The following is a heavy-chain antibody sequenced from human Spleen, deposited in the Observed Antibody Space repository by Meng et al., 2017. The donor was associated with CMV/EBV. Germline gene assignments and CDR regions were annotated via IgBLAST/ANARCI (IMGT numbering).Heavy chain of an antibody. CDR3: ARVRGGSGKYPSPREHGFEI. CDR1: GFTFDDYT. V-gene: IGHV3-74*01. CDR2: VNTDGRST. J-gene: IGHJ3*02. D-gene: IGHD1-26*01. Sequence: GESLKISCAASGFTFDDYTMHWVRQAPGKGLVWVSRVNTDGRSTVYADSVKGRFTISRDNAKNTLYLEMSSLRAEDTAVYYCARVRGGSGKYPSPREHGFEIWGRGTTVTVSS.